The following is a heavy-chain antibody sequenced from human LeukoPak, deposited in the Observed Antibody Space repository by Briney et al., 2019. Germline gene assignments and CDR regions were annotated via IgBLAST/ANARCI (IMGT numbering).Heavy chain of an antibody. CDR3: ASGLGGATDGFDI. CDR2: INLNSGGT. CDR1: GYTVTGYY. Sequence: ASVKDSCKASGYTVTGYYMHWGRHAPGQGLGWVGCINLNSGGTNHAPQFPGRLTMTRDTSISTAYIELSRLKCDDTVVYYCASGLGGATDGFDIWGQGTVVTVSS. J-gene: IGHJ3*02. D-gene: IGHD3-16*01. V-gene: IGHV1-2*02.